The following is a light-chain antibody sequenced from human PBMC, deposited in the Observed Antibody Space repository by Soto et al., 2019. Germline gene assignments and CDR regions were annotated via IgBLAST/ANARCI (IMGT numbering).Light chain of an antibody. V-gene: IGLV2-14*01. CDR2: DVS. J-gene: IGLJ2*01. CDR1: SSDVGSYNY. CDR3: SSYSISSTLGV. Sequence: QPVLTQPASVSGSPGQSITISCTGTSSDVGSYNYVSWYQQHPGKAPKLMIYDVSNRPSGVSNRFSGSKSGNTASLTISGLQAEDEADYYCSSYSISSTLGVFGGGTKLTVL.